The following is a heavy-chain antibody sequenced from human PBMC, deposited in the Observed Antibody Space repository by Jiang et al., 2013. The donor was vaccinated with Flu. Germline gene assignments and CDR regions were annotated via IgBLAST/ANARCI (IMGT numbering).Heavy chain of an antibody. D-gene: IGHD2-15*01. J-gene: IGHJ6*02. CDR3: ARDEAPYSLASGTYSLGMDV. CDR1: GGSINTTSYY. Sequence: LLKPSETLSLTCTVSGGSINTTSYYWGWIRQPPGKGLEWIGTIYYSGNTYYNPSLKMRLTILIDTSKNQFSLKLSSVTAADTAVYYCARDEAPYSLASGTYSLGMDVWGQGTTV. V-gene: IGHV4-39*07. CDR2: IYYSGNT.